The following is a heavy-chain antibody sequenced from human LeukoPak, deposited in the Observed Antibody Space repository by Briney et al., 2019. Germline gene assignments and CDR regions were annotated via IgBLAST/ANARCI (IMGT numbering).Heavy chain of an antibody. Sequence: ASVKVSCKASGYTFTSYAMNWVRQAPGQGLEWMGWINTNTGNPTYAQGFTGRFVFSLDTSVSTAYLQISSLKAEDTAVYYCARDLPEYFGCSSYLDYWGQGTLVTVSS. J-gene: IGHJ4*01. CDR1: GYTFTSYA. CDR3: ARDLPEYFGCSSYLDY. CDR2: INTNTGNP. D-gene: IGHD3-10*01. V-gene: IGHV7-4-1*02.